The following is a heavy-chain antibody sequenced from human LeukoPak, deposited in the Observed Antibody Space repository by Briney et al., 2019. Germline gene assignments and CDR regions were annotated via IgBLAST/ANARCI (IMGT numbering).Heavy chain of an antibody. D-gene: IGHD6-6*01. CDR1: GGSISSSSYY. J-gene: IGHJ5*02. V-gene: IGHV4-39*07. Sequence: SETLSLTCTVSGGSISSSSYYWGWIRQPPGKGLEWIGSIYYSGSTYYNPSLKSRVTISVDTSKNQFSLKLSSVTAADTAVYYCARKSPIAARSSNWFDPWGQGTLVTVSS. CDR3: ARKSPIAARSSNWFDP. CDR2: IYYSGST.